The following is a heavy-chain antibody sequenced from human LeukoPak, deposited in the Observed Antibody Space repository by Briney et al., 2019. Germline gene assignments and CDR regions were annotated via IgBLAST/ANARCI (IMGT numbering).Heavy chain of an antibody. V-gene: IGHV3-23*01. CDR1: RFTFSSYD. J-gene: IGHJ4*02. Sequence: GGSLRLFCVASRFTFSSYDMSWVRRAPGKGLEWVSAISGSGGSTYYADSVRGRFTISRDNSKNTLYLQMNSLRAEDTAVYYCAKDYPFEDWGQGTLVTVSS. CDR2: ISGSGGST. CDR3: AKDYPFED.